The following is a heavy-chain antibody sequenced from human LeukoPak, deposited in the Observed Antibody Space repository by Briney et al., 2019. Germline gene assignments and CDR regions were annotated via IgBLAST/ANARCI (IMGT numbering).Heavy chain of an antibody. CDR2: IFDSGST. J-gene: IGHJ6*03. V-gene: IGHV4-4*08. CDR1: GGSISGYS. Sequence: SETLSLTCTVSGGSISGYSWSWIRQPPGKGLEWIGYIFDSGSTNYNPSLKSRVTISVATPKNQFYLELSSVTAADTAVYYCARDYHDTSGYNYVGGYHYMDVWGKGTTVTVSS. D-gene: IGHD3-22*01. CDR3: ARDYHDTSGYNYVGGYHYMDV.